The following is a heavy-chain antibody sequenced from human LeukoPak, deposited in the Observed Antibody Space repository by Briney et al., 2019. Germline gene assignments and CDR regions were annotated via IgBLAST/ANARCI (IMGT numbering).Heavy chain of an antibody. J-gene: IGHJ4*02. V-gene: IGHV1-69*04. D-gene: IGHD3-22*01. CDR2: IIPILGIA. Sequence: SVKVSCKASGGTFSSYAISWVRQAPGQGLEWMGRIIPILGIANYAQKFQGRVTITADKSTSTAYMELSSLRSEDTAVYYCARAWGYYYDSSGYYMDYWGQGTLVTVSS. CDR3: ARAWGYYYDSSGYYMDY. CDR1: GGTFSSYA.